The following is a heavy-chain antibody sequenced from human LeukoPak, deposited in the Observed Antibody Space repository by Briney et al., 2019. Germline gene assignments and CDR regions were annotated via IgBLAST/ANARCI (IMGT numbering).Heavy chain of an antibody. Sequence: GGSLRLSCAVSGFTVSGNYMSWIRQGPGKGLEWVSSISSSSSYIYYADSVKGRFTISRDNAKNSLYLQMNSLRAEDTAVYYCARLYDGSAYHADHFDYWGQGTLVIVSS. J-gene: IGHJ4*02. D-gene: IGHD3-22*01. CDR1: GFTVSGNY. V-gene: IGHV3-21*01. CDR2: ISSSSSYI. CDR3: ARLYDGSAYHADHFDY.